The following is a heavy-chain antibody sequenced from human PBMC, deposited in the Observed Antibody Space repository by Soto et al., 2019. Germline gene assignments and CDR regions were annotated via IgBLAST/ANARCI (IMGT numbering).Heavy chain of an antibody. J-gene: IGHJ5*02. CDR3: ATKAYGLGNNWFDT. V-gene: IGHV4-31*03. Sequence: SETLSLTCTVSGGSISSGGSYWSWIRQHPGKGLEWIGYIYYSGSTYYNPSLKSRVTLSVDTSKNQFSLKMSSVTAADTAVYYCATKAYGLGNNWFDTWGQGTLVTVSS. CDR2: IYYSGST. D-gene: IGHD3-10*01. CDR1: GGSISSGGSY.